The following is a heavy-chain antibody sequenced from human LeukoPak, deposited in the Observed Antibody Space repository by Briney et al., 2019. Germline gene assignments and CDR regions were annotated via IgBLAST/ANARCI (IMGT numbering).Heavy chain of an antibody. CDR1: GFTLNNGD. Sequence: GGSLRLSCTASGFTLNNGDITWVRQAQGKGPEWLGFIRSNAYGGTTFYAASVQGKFTISRDDSQGIAYLQMNSVSSEDTAVYYGVCQDHYDTLENFDCWGQGTLVTVSS. V-gene: IGHV3-49*04. CDR2: IRSNAYGGTT. CDR3: VCQDHYDTLENFDC. D-gene: IGHD3-22*01. J-gene: IGHJ4*02.